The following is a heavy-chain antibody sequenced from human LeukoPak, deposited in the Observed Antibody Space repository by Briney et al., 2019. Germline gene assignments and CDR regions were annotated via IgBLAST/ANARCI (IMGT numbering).Heavy chain of an antibody. D-gene: IGHD2-2*01. Sequence: PSQTLSLTCTVSGGSISSYYWSWIRQPAGKGLEWIGRIYTSGSTNYNPSLKSRVTMSVDTSKNQFSLKLSSVTAADTAVYYCARGVLGYCSSTSCFNWFDPWGQGTLVTVSS. V-gene: IGHV4-4*07. CDR2: IYTSGST. CDR3: ARGVLGYCSSTSCFNWFDP. J-gene: IGHJ5*02. CDR1: GGSISSYY.